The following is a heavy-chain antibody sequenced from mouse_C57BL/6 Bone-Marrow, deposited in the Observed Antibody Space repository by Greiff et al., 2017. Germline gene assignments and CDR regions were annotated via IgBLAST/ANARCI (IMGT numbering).Heavy chain of an antibody. CDR2: IDPENGDT. V-gene: IGHV14-4*01. Sequence: EVQLQQSGAELVRPGASDKLSCTASGFNIKDDYMHWVKQRPEQGLEWIGWIDPENGDTEYASKFQGKATITADTSSNTAYLQLSSLTSEDTAVYYCTTSNWDDYWGQGTTLTVSS. D-gene: IGHD4-1*01. CDR1: GFNIKDDY. CDR3: TTSNWDDY. J-gene: IGHJ2*01.